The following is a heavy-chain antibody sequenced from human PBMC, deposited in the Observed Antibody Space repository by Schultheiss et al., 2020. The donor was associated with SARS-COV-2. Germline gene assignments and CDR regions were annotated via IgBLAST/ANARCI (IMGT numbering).Heavy chain of an antibody. V-gene: IGHV3-53*01. D-gene: IGHD3-3*01. CDR2: IYSGGST. CDR1: GFTVSSNY. CDR3: ARTPLYYDFWSGYYDY. Sequence: GGSLRLSCAASGFTVSSNYMSWVRQAPGKGLEWVSVIYSGGSTYYADSVKGRFTISRDNSKNTLYLQMNSLRAEDTAVYYCARTPLYYDFWSGYYDYWGQGTLVTVSS. J-gene: IGHJ4*02.